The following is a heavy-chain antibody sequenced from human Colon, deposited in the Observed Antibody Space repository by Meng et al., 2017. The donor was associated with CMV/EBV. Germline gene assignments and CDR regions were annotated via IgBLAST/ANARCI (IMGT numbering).Heavy chain of an antibody. J-gene: IGHJ4*02. D-gene: IGHD3-10*01. CDR3: AHRPYGSGSYFFDY. V-gene: IGHV2-5*02. Sequence: QITWKASDLTLVKPTQTLMLTCTFPGFSLSTIGMGVGWIRQPPGKALEWLGVIYWDDDKRYSPSLKSRLTITKDTSKNQVVLTMTNLDPLDTATYYCAHRPYGSGSYFFDYWGQGTLVTVSS. CDR1: GFSLSTIGMG. CDR2: IYWDDDK.